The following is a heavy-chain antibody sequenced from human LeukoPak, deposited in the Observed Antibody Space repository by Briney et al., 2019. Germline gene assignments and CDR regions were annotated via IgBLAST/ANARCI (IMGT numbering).Heavy chain of an antibody. Sequence: GASVKVSCKVSGYTLTELSMHWVRQAPGKGLEWMGGFDPEDGETIYAQKFQGRVTMTEDTSTDTAYMELSSLRSEDTAVYYCATVKLGAYSSGWYSPFDYWGQGTLVTVSS. J-gene: IGHJ4*02. V-gene: IGHV1-24*01. CDR2: FDPEDGET. CDR3: ATVKLGAYSSGWYSPFDY. CDR1: GYTLTELS. D-gene: IGHD6-19*01.